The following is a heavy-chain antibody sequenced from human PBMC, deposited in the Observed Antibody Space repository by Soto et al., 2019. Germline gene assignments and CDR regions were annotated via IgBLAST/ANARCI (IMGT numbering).Heavy chain of an antibody. CDR3: ARGERYCSSTSCSVWFDP. Sequence: PSETLSLTCTVSGGSVSSGSYYWSWIRQPPGKGLEWIGYIYYSGSTNYNPSLKSRVTISVDTSKNQFSLKLSSVTAADTAVYYCARGERYCSSTSCSVWFDPWGQGPLVTVSS. J-gene: IGHJ5*02. D-gene: IGHD2-2*01. CDR2: IYYSGST. V-gene: IGHV4-61*01. CDR1: GGSVSSGSYY.